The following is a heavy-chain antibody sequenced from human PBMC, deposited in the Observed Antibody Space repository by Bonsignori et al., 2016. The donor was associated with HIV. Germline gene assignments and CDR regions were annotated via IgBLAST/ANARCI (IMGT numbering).Heavy chain of an antibody. D-gene: IGHD1-26*01. J-gene: IGHJ5*02. CDR2: LYYSGST. V-gene: IGHV4-59*01. Sequence: SETLSLTCTVSGGSISSYYWSWIRQPPGKGLEWIGHLYYSGSTNYNPALKSRVTISVDTSKNQFSLKLSSVTAADTAVYYCARGRIVGASGGWFDPWGQGTLVTVSS. CDR3: ARGRIVGASGGWFDP. CDR1: GGSISSYY.